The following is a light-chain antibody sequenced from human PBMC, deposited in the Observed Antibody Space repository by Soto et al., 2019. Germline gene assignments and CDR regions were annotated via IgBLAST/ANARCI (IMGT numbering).Light chain of an antibody. Sequence: DIHITHSRSTLSASVVYILTVTCLASQSISSWLAWYQQKPGKAPKLLIYDASSLESGVPSRFSGSGSGTEFTLTISSLQPDDFATYYCQQYNSYSWTFGQGTKVDIK. CDR1: QSISSW. V-gene: IGKV1-5*01. CDR3: QQYNSYSWT. J-gene: IGKJ1*01. CDR2: DAS.